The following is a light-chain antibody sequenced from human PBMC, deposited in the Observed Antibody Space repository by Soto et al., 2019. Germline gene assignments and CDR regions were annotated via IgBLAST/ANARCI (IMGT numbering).Light chain of an antibody. V-gene: IGLV2-14*01. J-gene: IGLJ1*01. CDR1: SSDIGGYNS. CDR2: AVS. Sequence: QSALTQPASVSGSPGQSITISCTGTSSDIGGYNSVSWFQQHPGKAPKLMIYAVSNRPSGVSNRFSGSKSGNTASLTISGLQGEDEGDYYCSSYAGSSNVFGTGTKLTVL. CDR3: SSYAGSSNV.